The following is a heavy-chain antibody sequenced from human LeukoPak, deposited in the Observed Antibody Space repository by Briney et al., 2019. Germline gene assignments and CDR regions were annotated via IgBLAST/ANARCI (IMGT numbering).Heavy chain of an antibody. CDR2: INPNSGGT. J-gene: IGHJ4*02. CDR1: GYTFTGYY. CDR3: AGDDPNSSSHDY. Sequence: ASGKVSCKASGYTFTGYYMQWVRQAPGQGLEWMGWINPNSGGTNYGQNFQGRVTTTRATSISTAYMELRRLSSDDTAVYYCAGDDPNSSSHDYWGPGTLVTVSS. D-gene: IGHD6-6*01. V-gene: IGHV1-2*02.